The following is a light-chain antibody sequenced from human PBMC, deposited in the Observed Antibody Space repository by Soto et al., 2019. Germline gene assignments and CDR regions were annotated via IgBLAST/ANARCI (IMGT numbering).Light chain of an antibody. CDR2: GAS. CDR1: QGMTTY. J-gene: IGKJ4*01. Sequence: GDRVTNTCRASQGMTTYLARFQQKPGKVPKFVIYGASTLQSGVATRFGGSGSGTDFTLTINSLQSEDFAVYYCQPYNNWPLTFGGGTKVEIK. CDR3: QPYNNWPLT. V-gene: IGKV1-27*01.